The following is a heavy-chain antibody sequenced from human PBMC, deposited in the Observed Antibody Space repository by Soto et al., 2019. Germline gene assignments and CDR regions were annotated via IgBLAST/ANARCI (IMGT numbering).Heavy chain of an antibody. J-gene: IGHJ5*02. CDR2: IYHSGST. CDR1: GGSISSGGYS. V-gene: IGHV4-30-2*01. Sequence: PSETLSLTCAVSGGSISSGGYSWSWIRQPPGKGLEWIGYIYHSGSTYYNPSRKSRVTISVDRSKNQFSLKLCSVTAADTAVYYCARVPGPWGQGTLVTVSS. D-gene: IGHD7-27*01. CDR3: ARVPGP.